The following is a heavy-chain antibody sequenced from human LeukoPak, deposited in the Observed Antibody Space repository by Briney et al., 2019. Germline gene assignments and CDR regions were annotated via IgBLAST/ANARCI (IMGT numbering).Heavy chain of an antibody. Sequence: GRSLRLSCAASGFTFYDYAMHWVRQVPGKGLEWVSGISWNSGSIGYADSVKGRFTISRDNAKNSLYLQMNSLRAEDTALYYCANGLDYRDGYNYDSFDIWGQGTMVTVSS. CDR3: ANGLDYRDGYNYDSFDI. V-gene: IGHV3-9*01. J-gene: IGHJ3*02. D-gene: IGHD5-24*01. CDR1: GFTFYDYA. CDR2: ISWNSGSI.